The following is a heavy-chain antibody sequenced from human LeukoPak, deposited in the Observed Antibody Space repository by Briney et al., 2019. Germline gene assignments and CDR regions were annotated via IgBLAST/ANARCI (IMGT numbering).Heavy chain of an antibody. D-gene: IGHD5-18*01. V-gene: IGHV3-30*03. Sequence: GGSLRLSCAASAFTFSAYGIHWVRQAPGKGLEWVALISYDGSNKYYADSVKGRVIISRDNSKNTLYLQMNSLRTEDTAVYYCAASYGYNHDRTLDYWGQGTLVTVSS. CDR3: AASYGYNHDRTLDY. J-gene: IGHJ4*02. CDR2: ISYDGSNK. CDR1: AFTFSAYG.